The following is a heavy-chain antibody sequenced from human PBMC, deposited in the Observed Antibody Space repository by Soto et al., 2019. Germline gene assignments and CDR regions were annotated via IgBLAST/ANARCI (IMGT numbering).Heavy chain of an antibody. CDR3: ARGSEYCSGGSCYSFDY. CDR1: GYTFTSYA. CDR2: INPGNGST. D-gene: IGHD2-15*01. V-gene: IGHV1-3*01. Sequence: GASVKVSCKASGYTFTSYAMHWVRQAPGQRLEWMGWINPGNGSTNYAQKFQGRVTMTRDTPTSTVYMELSSLRSEDTAVYYCARGSEYCSGGSCYSFDYWGQGTLVTVSS. J-gene: IGHJ4*02.